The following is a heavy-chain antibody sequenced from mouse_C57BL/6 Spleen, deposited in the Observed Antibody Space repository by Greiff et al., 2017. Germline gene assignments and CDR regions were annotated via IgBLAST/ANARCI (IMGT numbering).Heavy chain of an antibody. Sequence: VQLQQPGAELVMPGASVKLSCKASGYTFTSYWMHWVKQRPGQGLEWIGEIDPSDSYTNYNQKFKGKSTLTVDKSSSTAYMQLSSLTSEDSAVYYCARSNYVPYYFDYWGQGTTLTVSS. V-gene: IGHV1-69*01. D-gene: IGHD2-5*01. CDR3: ARSNYVPYYFDY. CDR2: IDPSDSYT. CDR1: GYTFTSYW. J-gene: IGHJ2*01.